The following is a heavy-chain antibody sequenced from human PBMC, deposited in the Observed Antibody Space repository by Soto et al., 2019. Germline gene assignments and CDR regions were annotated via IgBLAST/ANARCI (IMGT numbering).Heavy chain of an antibody. Sequence: SETLSLTCAVSGGSISRSSWWSWVRQPPGEGLEWIGEVYHNGNTNYNPSLKSRVSFSVDKSKNQFSLRLTSVTAADTAVYYCASKVDTALGDWGQGTLVTVSS. CDR3: ASKVDTALGD. V-gene: IGHV4-4*02. CDR2: VYHNGNT. J-gene: IGHJ4*02. D-gene: IGHD5-18*01. CDR1: GGSISRSSW.